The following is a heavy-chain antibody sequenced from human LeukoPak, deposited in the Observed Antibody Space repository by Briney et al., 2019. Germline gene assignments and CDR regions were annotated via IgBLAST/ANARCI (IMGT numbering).Heavy chain of an antibody. Sequence: GESPKISCKGFGYSFTSYWIGWVRQMPGKGLEWMGIIYPGDSDTRYSPSFHGQVTISADKSIRTAYLQWSSLKASDTAMYYCTRATRQQLIDYWGQGTLVIVSS. CDR1: GYSFTSYW. CDR3: TRATRQQLIDY. CDR2: IYPGDSDT. V-gene: IGHV5-51*01. J-gene: IGHJ4*02. D-gene: IGHD6-13*01.